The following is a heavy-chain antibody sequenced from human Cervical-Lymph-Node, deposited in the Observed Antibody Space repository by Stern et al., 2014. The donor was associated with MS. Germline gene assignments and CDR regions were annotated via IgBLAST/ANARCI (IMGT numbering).Heavy chain of an antibody. CDR2: FYYPGTT. Sequence: HVHLQASDPGLLRPSETLSLTCTVSGASVTSHFWSWIRHPPGKGLEWIGYFYYPGTTNYNASLEGRVAISIDASKTQFSLRLSSVTAADTAVYYCARATDLWGQGILVTVSS. V-gene: IGHV4-59*02. J-gene: IGHJ5*02. CDR1: GASVTSHF. CDR3: ARATDL.